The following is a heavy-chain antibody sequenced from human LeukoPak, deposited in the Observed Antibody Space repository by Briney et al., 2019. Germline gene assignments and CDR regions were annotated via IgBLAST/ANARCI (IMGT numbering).Heavy chain of an antibody. J-gene: IGHJ3*02. CDR3: ARDTPFPRYSHAFDI. CDR1: GGSISSGDYY. Sequence: SETLSLTCTVSGGSISSGDYYWSWIRQPPGKGLEWIGYIYYSGSTNYNPSLKSRVTISVDTSKNQFSLKLSSVTAADTAVYYCARDTPFPRYSHAFDIWGQGTMVTVSS. V-gene: IGHV4-61*08. CDR2: IYYSGST. D-gene: IGHD5-18*01.